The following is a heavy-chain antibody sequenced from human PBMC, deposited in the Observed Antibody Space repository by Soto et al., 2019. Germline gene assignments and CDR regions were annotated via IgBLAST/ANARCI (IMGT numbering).Heavy chain of an antibody. D-gene: IGHD3-16*02. Sequence: GGSLRLSCAASGFTFSSYGMHWVRQAPGKGLEWVAVIWYDGSNKYYADSVKGRFTISRDNSKNTLYLQMNSLRAEDTAVYYFVRYGGLGYDYIRGSYRSYFDYWVQGTLVTVSS. V-gene: IGHV3-33*01. CDR2: IWYDGSNK. CDR3: VRYGGLGYDYIRGSYRSYFDY. CDR1: GFTFSSYG. J-gene: IGHJ4*02.